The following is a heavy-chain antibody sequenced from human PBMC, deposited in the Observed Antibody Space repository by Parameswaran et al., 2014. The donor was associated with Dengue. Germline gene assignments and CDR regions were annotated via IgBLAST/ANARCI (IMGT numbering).Heavy chain of an antibody. V-gene: IGHV3-48*03. Sequence: WIRQPPGKGLEWISYISNSGRTIYYADSVKGRFTISRDNAKNSLYLQMNSLRAEDTAVYYCARGIDYHDLGDYWGQGTLVTVSS. CDR2: ISNSGRTI. CDR3: ARGIDYHDLGDY. J-gene: IGHJ4*02. D-gene: IGHD3-22*01.